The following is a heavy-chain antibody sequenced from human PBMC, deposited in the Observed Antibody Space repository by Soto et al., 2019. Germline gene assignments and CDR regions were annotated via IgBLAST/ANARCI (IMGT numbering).Heavy chain of an antibody. CDR1: CGSFSSYY. CDR2: IYHTGTT. D-gene: IGHD5-12*01. Sequence: SDTLSLTCNVSCGSFSSYYCIWIPPPPGKGLELIGYIYHTGTTDYNPSLKSRVTISVDTSKNQFSLKLSSVTAADTAVYYCARGGRRDGYKDAFDIWGQGTMVTVSS. V-gene: IGHV4-59*12. J-gene: IGHJ3*02. CDR3: ARGGRRDGYKDAFDI.